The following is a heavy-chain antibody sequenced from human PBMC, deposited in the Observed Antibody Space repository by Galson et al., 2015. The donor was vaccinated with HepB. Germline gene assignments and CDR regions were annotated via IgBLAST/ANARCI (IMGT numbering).Heavy chain of an antibody. CDR2: IRSRAKKYAT. V-gene: IGHV3-73*01. CDR1: GFIFSDFP. J-gene: IGHJ4*02. CDR3: TTDSSSSVGYFDS. Sequence: SLRLSCAASGFIFSDFPVHWVRQASGKGLEWVARIRSRAKKYATAYAASVKGRFSISRDDSKNTAYLQMDSLRAEDSAFYYCTTDSSSSVGYFDSWGQGTLVTVAS. D-gene: IGHD6-6*01.